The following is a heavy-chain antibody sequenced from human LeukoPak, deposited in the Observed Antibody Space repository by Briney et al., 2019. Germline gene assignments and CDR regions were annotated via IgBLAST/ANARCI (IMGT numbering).Heavy chain of an antibody. D-gene: IGHD3-9*01. CDR2: ISSSGST. V-gene: IGHV4-61*02. Sequence: SETLSLTCTVSGDSISSGDYYWSWIRQPAGKGLEWIGRISSSGSTNYNPSLKSRVTISVDTSKNQFSLKLSSVTAADTAVYYCARGRGYDILTGYYQVFFDYWGQGTLVTVSS. J-gene: IGHJ4*02. CDR3: ARGRGYDILTGYYQVFFDY. CDR1: GDSISSGDYY.